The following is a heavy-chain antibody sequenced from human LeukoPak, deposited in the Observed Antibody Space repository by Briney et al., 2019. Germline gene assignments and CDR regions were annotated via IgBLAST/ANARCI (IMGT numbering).Heavy chain of an antibody. CDR1: GFTFSSYA. D-gene: IGHD3-3*01. CDR3: AKAAHYDFWSGYDY. CDR2: ISGSDDST. V-gene: IGHV3-23*01. J-gene: IGHJ4*02. Sequence: GGSLRLSCAASGFTFSSYAMSWVRQAPGKGLEWVSTISGSDDSTYYADSVKARFTISRDNSKNTLYLQMNSLRAEDTAVYYCAKAAHYDFWSGYDYWGQGTAVTVSS.